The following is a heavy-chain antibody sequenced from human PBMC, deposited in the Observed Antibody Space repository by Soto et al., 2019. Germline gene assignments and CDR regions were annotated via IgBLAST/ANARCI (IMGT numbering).Heavy chain of an antibody. D-gene: IGHD3-10*01. Sequence: QVQLQESGPGLVKPSETLSLTCTVSGDSMSPFYWSWIRQPPGKGLEWIGYIYHIGTTTYNPSLKSRVTISLDSSKNQFSLKLTSVTAADTDVYYCAKFRRNYFGDWGQGTLVTVSS. CDR2: IYHIGTT. CDR3: AKFRRNYFGD. V-gene: IGHV4-59*03. J-gene: IGHJ4*02. CDR1: GDSMSPFY.